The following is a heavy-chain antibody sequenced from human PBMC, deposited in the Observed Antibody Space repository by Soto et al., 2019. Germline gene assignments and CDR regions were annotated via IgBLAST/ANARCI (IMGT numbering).Heavy chain of an antibody. V-gene: IGHV1-69*02. CDR2: IIPILGIA. CDR1: GGTFSSYT. Sequence: VASVKVSCKASGGTFSSYTISWVRQAPGQGLEWMGRIIPILGIANYAQKFQGRVTITADKSTSTAYMELSSLRSEDTAVYYCATSGSVVRGVIDLLRRRGEDFDYWGQGTLVTVSS. D-gene: IGHD3-10*01. J-gene: IGHJ4*02. CDR3: ATSGSVVRGVIDLLRRRGEDFDY.